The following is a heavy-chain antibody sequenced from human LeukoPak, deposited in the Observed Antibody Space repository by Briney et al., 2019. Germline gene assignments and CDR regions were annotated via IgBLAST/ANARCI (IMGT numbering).Heavy chain of an antibody. J-gene: IGHJ3*02. Sequence: ASVKVSCKASGYTFTNCGISWVRQAPGQGLEWMGWISAYNGNTNYAQKLQGRVTMTTDTSTSTAYMELRSLRSDDTAVYYCARDEGATRSGDAFDIWGQGTIVTVSS. V-gene: IGHV1-18*01. CDR3: ARDEGATRSGDAFDI. D-gene: IGHD1-26*01. CDR2: ISAYNGNT. CDR1: GYTFTNCG.